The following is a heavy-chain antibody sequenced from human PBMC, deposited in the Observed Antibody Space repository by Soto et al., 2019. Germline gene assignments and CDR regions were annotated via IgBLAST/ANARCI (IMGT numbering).Heavy chain of an antibody. V-gene: IGHV4-59*01. Sequence: QVQLQESGPGLVKPSETLSLTCTVSGGSISSYYWSWIRQPPGKGLEWIGYVYYSRSTNYNPSLKSRVTISVDTSKNQFALKLGSVTAADTAVYYCARGNEYSYGYTLDHWGQGTLVTVSS. CDR2: VYYSRST. D-gene: IGHD5-18*01. CDR1: GGSISSYY. CDR3: ARGNEYSYGYTLDH. J-gene: IGHJ4*02.